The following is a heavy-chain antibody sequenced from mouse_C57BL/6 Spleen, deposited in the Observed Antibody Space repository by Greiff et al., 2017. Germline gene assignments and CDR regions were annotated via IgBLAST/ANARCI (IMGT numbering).Heavy chain of an antibody. Sequence: QVPLQQPGAELVRPGTSVKLSCKASGYTFTSYWMHWVKQRPGQGLEWIGVIDPSDSYTSYNHKFKGKATLTVDTSSSTAYMQLSSLTSEDSAVYYCARGLDGYFDVWGTGTTVTVSS. D-gene: IGHD2-13*01. CDR2: IDPSDSYT. J-gene: IGHJ1*03. CDR1: GYTFTSYW. CDR3: ARGLDGYFDV. V-gene: IGHV1-59*01.